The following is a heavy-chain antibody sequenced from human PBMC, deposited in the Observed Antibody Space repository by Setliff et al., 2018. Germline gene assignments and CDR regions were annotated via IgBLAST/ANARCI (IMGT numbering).Heavy chain of an antibody. CDR1: GGTFSSYG. CDR3: AGVLRDYYGSGSYYNWFDP. J-gene: IGHJ5*02. D-gene: IGHD3-10*01. V-gene: IGHV1-69*05. Sequence: SVKVFCKASGGTFSSYGTSWVRQAPGQGLEWMGGIIPIFGTANYAQKFQGRVTITRDTSASTAYMELSSLRSEDTAVYFCAGVLRDYYGSGSYYNWFDPWGQGTLVTVSS. CDR2: IIPIFGTA.